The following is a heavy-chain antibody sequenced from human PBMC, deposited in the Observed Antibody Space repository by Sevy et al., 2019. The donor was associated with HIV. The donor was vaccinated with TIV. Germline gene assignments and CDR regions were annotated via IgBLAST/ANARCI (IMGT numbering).Heavy chain of an antibody. CDR1: GSTFGDYA. D-gene: IGHD6-19*01. CDR3: TRDPTEGIAVAGNWYDP. J-gene: IGHJ5*02. V-gene: IGHV3-49*03. CDR2: IRNKAYDGTT. Sequence: GGSLRLSCKASGSTFGDYAMSWFRQAPGKGLEWVGFIRNKAYDGTTEYAASVKGRFTISRDDSKSIAYLQMNSLKTEDTAVYYCTRDPTEGIAVAGNWYDPWGQGTLVTVSS.